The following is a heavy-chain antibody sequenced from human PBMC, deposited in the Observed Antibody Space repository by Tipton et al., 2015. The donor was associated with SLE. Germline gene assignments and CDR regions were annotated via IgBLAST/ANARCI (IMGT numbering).Heavy chain of an antibody. Sequence: QLVQSGAEVKKPGESLKISCKGSGYSFTNYWIGWVRQMPGKGLEWMGIIYPGDSDTRYSPSFQGQVTISADKSINTAYLQWSSLKASDTAMYYCARHYNIYSIYRMDAFDVWGRGTMVTVSS. CDR3: ARHYNIYSIYRMDAFDV. D-gene: IGHD4-11*01. J-gene: IGHJ3*01. CDR1: GYSFTNYW. V-gene: IGHV5-51*01. CDR2: IYPGDSDT.